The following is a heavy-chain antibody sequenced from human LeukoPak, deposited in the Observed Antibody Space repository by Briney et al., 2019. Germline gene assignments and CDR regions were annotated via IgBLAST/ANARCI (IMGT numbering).Heavy chain of an antibody. CDR2: IYTSGST. J-gene: IGHJ5*02. Sequence: KPSETLSLTCTVSGGSISSYYWSWIRQPAGKGLGWIGRIYTSGSTNYNPSLKSRVTMSVDTSKNQFSLKLSSVTAADTAVYYCARDSVGYYYGSGSYYGWFDPWGQGTLVTVSS. D-gene: IGHD3-10*01. CDR3: ARDSVGYYYGSGSYYGWFDP. V-gene: IGHV4-4*07. CDR1: GGSISSYY.